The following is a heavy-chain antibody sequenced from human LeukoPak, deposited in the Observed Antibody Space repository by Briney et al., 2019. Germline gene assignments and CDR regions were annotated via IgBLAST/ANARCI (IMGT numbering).Heavy chain of an antibody. D-gene: IGHD1-1*01. J-gene: IGHJ4*02. CDR3: ARSRYLHYFDY. CDR1: GFTFSNHG. Sequence: PGGSPRLSCAASGFTFSNHGMNWVRQAPGKGLEWVSGISPSGDITYYADSVKGRFTISRDNSKNTLYLQMNSLRAEDTAVYYCARSRYLHYFDYWGQGTLVTVSS. V-gene: IGHV3-23*01. CDR2: ISPSGDIT.